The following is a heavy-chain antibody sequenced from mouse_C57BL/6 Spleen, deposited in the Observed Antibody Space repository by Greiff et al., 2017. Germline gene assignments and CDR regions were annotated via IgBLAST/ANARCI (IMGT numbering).Heavy chain of an antibody. V-gene: IGHV1-69*01. CDR1: GYTFTSYW. D-gene: IGHD2-2*01. Sequence: QVQLQQPGAELVMPGASVKLSCKASGYTFTSYWMHWVKQRPGQGLEWIGEIDPSDSYTNYNQKFKGKATLTVDKSSSTAYMQLSSLTSEDSAVYYCARWGMVRWKGFGDRGQGTLVTVAA. J-gene: IGHJ3*01. CDR3: ARWGMVRWKGFGD. CDR2: IDPSDSYT.